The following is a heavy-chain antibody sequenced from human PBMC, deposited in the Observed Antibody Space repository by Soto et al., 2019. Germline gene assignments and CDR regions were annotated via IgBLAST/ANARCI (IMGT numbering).Heavy chain of an antibody. CDR3: ASGYRPSGYSSSWVFDY. V-gene: IGHV4-31*03. D-gene: IGHD6-13*01. J-gene: IGHJ4*01. Sequence: VQLQDSGPGLVKPSPTMSRICTVSGGSIHSGGYYWNWIRQHPWQGLALIGYIFYSGRTYYNPCLRSRVTISADTAENQFSLNLSPVTAAATAVYFCASGYRPSGYSSSWVFDYWGPGTRVNVSS. CDR1: GGSIHSGGYY. CDR2: IFYSGRT.